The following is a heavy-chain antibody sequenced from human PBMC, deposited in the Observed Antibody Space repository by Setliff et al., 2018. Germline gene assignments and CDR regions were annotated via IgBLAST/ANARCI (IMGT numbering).Heavy chain of an antibody. D-gene: IGHD3-3*01. J-gene: IGHJ6*03. CDR3: ARESAGDESVRHLYYTDV. V-gene: IGHV4-61*02. CDR2: VYSSVYSSGIT. CDR1: GASLRSGSNY. Sequence: SETLSLTCTVSGASLRSGSNYWSWIRQPAGRGLEWVGRVYSSVYSSGITSYNPSLKSRVTVSMDTSKNQFSLGLTSVTAADTAVYYCARESAGDESVRHLYYTDVWGRGTTVTVSS.